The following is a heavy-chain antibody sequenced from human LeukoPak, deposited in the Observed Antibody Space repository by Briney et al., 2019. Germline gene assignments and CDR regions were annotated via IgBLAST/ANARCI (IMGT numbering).Heavy chain of an antibody. Sequence: SETLSLTCIVSRGSISSYYWSWIRQPPGKGLEWIGYIYHGGNTNYNPSLKSRVTISGDTSKNKFFLNLTSVTAADTAMYYCARGRYYYDSSGYPYNWFDPWGQGTQVTVSS. V-gene: IGHV4-59*01. J-gene: IGHJ5*02. CDR3: ARGRYYYDSSGYPYNWFDP. CDR2: IYHGGNT. CDR1: RGSISSYY. D-gene: IGHD3-22*01.